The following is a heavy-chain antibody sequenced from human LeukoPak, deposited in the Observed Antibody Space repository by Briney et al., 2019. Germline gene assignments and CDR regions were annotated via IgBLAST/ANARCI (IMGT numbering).Heavy chain of an antibody. CDR3: ARIRAFGGVIANYYDSSGYPLGFDY. CDR1: GYTFTSYG. Sequence: ASVKVSCKASGYTFTSYGISWVRQAPGQGLEWMGWISAYNGNTNYAQKLQGRVTMTTDTSTSTAYMELRSLRSDDTAVYYCARIRAFGGVIANYYDSSGYPLGFDYWGQGTLVTVSS. J-gene: IGHJ4*02. D-gene: IGHD3-22*01. CDR2: ISAYNGNT. V-gene: IGHV1-18*01.